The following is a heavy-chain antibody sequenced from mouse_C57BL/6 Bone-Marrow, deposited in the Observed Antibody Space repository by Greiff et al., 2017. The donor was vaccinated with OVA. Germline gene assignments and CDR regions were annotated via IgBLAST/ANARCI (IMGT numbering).Heavy chain of an antibody. CDR1: GYTFTEYT. J-gene: IGHJ4*01. D-gene: IGHD3-3*01. Sequence: VQLQQSGAELVKPGASVKLSCKASGYTFTEYTIHWVKQRSGQGLEWIGWFYPGSGSITYNEKFKDKATLTADKSSSTVYMELSRLTSEDSAVDFGARHERGGQPGGYAMDYWGQGTSVTVSS. CDR2: FYPGSGSI. CDR3: ARHERGGQPGGYAMDY. V-gene: IGHV1-62-2*01.